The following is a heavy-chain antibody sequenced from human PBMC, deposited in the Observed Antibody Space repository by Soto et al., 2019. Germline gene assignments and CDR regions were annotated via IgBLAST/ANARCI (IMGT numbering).Heavy chain of an antibody. CDR1: GDSVSSNSAA. J-gene: IGHJ6*02. V-gene: IGHV6-1*01. CDR3: ARYVDIVATVPGYYYYGMDV. Sequence: SQTLSLTCAISGDSVSSNSAAWNWIRQSPSRGLEWLGRTYYRSKWYNDDAVSVKSRITINPDTSKNQFSLQLNSVTPEDTAVYYCARYVDIVATVPGYYYYGMDVWGQGTTVTVSS. CDR2: TYYRSKWYN. D-gene: IGHD5-12*01.